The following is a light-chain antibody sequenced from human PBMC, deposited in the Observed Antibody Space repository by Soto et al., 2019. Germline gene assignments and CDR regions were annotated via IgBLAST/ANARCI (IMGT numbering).Light chain of an antibody. CDR3: CTYAADSTFLI. J-gene: IGLJ2*01. CDR1: NSDVGSYYL. Sequence: QSALTQPASVSGSPGQSITISCTGTNSDVGSYYLVSWYQQHPGKAPKLMIYEGSKRPSGVSSRFSGSKSDNTASLTISGLQTEDEADYYCCTYAADSTFLIFGGGTKVTVL. CDR2: EGS. V-gene: IGLV2-23*01.